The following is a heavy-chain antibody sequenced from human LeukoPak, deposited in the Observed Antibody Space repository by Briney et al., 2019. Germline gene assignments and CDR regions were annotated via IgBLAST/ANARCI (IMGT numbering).Heavy chain of an antibody. CDR1: GFTVSNNY. J-gene: IGHJ3*02. V-gene: IGHV3-21*01. CDR3: ARDLFLWGAFDI. Sequence: GGSLRLSCAASGFTVSNNYMSWVRQAPGKGLEWVSSISSSSSYIYYADSVKGRFTISRDNAKNSLYLQMNSLRAEDTAVYYCARDLFLWGAFDIWGQGTMVTVSS. CDR2: ISSSSSYI. D-gene: IGHD2/OR15-2a*01.